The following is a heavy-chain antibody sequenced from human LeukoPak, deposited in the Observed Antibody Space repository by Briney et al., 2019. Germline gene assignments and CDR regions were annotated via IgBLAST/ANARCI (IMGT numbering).Heavy chain of an antibody. V-gene: IGHV3-33*06. CDR1: GFTFSSYG. D-gene: IGHD6-19*01. Sequence: QPGRSLRLSCAASGFTFSSYGMHWVRQAPGKGLEWVAVIWYDGSNKYYADSVKGRFTISRDNSKNTLYLQMNSLRAEDTAVYYCAKVLGVSSGRQFLDYWGQGTLVTVSS. CDR2: IWYDGSNK. J-gene: IGHJ4*02. CDR3: AKVLGVSSGRQFLDY.